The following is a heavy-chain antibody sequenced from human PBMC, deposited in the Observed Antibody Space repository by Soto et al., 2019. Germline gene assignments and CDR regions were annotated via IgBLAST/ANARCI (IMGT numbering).Heavy chain of an antibody. CDR2: IYPGDSDT. Sequence: GESLKISCKGSGYSFTSYWIGWARQMPGKALEWPGIIYPGDSDTRYSPSYQGKVTISADKSISTAYLQWGSLKASDTAMYYCARRGGYCYDSSGYYFDYWGQGTLVTVSS. J-gene: IGHJ4*02. D-gene: IGHD3-22*01. V-gene: IGHV5-51*01. CDR3: ARRGGYCYDSSGYYFDY. CDR1: GYSFTSYW.